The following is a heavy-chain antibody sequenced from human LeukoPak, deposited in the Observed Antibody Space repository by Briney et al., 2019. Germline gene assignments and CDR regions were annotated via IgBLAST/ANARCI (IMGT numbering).Heavy chain of an antibody. D-gene: IGHD5-12*01. V-gene: IGHV3-53*01. CDR3: ARGTLGSGYGYFDY. CDR2: IYIGGSA. CDR1: GFTFSSNY. J-gene: IGHJ4*02. Sequence: GGSLRLSCAASGFTFSSNYMTWVRQAPGKGLEGVSVIYIGGSAYYSDSVKGRFTISRDNSKKNLYPQMNSLRAEDTAVYYCARGTLGSGYGYFDYWGQGTLVTVSS.